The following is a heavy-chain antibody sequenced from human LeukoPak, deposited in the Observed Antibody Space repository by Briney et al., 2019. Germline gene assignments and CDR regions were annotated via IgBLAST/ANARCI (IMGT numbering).Heavy chain of an antibody. CDR3: ARDRYGDQGSYYYGMDV. V-gene: IGHV3-33*01. Sequence: GRSLRLSCAASGFTFSSYGMHWVRQAPGKGLEWVAVIWYDGSNKYYADSVRGRFTISRDNSKNTLYLQMNSLRAEDTAVYYCARDRYGDQGSYYYGMDVWGQGTTVTVSS. CDR1: GFTFSSYG. D-gene: IGHD4-17*01. CDR2: IWYDGSNK. J-gene: IGHJ6*02.